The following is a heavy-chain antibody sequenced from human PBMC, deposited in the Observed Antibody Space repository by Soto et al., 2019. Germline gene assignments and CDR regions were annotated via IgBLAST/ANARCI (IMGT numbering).Heavy chain of an antibody. CDR3: ARERLMEAAQTADL. Sequence: PSETLSLTCTVSGGSITSYYWSWIRQPPGMGLEWIGHIYYSGSTNYNPSLKSRVTISVDTPKNQISLMLSSVTTADSAVYFCARERLMEAAQTADLWGQGTLVTVS. D-gene: IGHD2-21*02. CDR1: GGSITSYY. J-gene: IGHJ5*02. CDR2: IYYSGST. V-gene: IGHV4-59*01.